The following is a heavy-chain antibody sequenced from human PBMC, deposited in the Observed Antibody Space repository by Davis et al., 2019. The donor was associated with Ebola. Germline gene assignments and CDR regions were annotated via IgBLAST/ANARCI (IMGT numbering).Heavy chain of an antibody. CDR3: ARLSSTWSSLYGMDV. Sequence: AASVKVSCKASGYTFTNYYMHWVRQAPGQGPEWMGRINPNSGATNYAQKFQGRVTMTRDTSISTAYMDLSSLRSEDTAVYFCARLSSTWSSLYGMDVWGQGTTVTVSS. CDR2: INPNSGAT. CDR1: GYTFTNYY. J-gene: IGHJ6*02. V-gene: IGHV1-2*06. D-gene: IGHD6-13*01.